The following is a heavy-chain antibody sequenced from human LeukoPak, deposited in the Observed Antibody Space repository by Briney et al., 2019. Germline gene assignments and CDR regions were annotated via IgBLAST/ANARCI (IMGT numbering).Heavy chain of an antibody. CDR2: ISSSSINI. CDR1: GFTFSNYS. J-gene: IGHJ4*02. CDR3: ARAKYDSSGYYFSY. V-gene: IGHV3-21*01. Sequence: GGSLRLSCAASGFTFSNYSMNWVRQAPGKGLEWVSSISSSSINIYYADSVKGRFTISRDNAKNSLYLQMNSLRAEDTAVYYCARAKYDSSGYYFSYWGQGTLVTVSS. D-gene: IGHD3-22*01.